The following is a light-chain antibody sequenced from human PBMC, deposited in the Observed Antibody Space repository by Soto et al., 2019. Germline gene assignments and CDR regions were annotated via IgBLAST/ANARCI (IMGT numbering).Light chain of an antibody. Sequence: DIQMTQSPSTLSASVGDRVTITCRASQSLSSKLAWYQQRPGTAPKLFIYKASSLESGVPSRFSGSESGTEFTLIISSLQPDELATYYCQEYSEYPWTFGQGTKVEIK. CDR2: KAS. CDR3: QEYSEYPWT. CDR1: QSLSSK. J-gene: IGKJ1*01. V-gene: IGKV1-5*03.